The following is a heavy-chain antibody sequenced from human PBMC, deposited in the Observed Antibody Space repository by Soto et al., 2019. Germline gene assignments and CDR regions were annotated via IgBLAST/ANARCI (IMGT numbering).Heavy chain of an antibody. D-gene: IGHD4-17*01. CDR1: GGSISSGGYY. V-gene: IGHV4-31*03. Sequence: QVQLQESGPGLVKPSQTLSLTCTVSGGSISSGGYYWSWIRQHPGKGLEWIGYIYYSGSTYYNPSFKSRVTRSVDTCKQQFSLKLRSVTAADTAVYYCARANGDYYYYYGMDVWGQGTTVTVSS. J-gene: IGHJ6*02. CDR3: ARANGDYYYYYGMDV. CDR2: IYYSGST.